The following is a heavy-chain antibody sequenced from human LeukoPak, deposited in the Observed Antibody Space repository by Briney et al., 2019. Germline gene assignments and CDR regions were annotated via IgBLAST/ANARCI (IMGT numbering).Heavy chain of an antibody. V-gene: IGHV4-39*01. CDR2: INYSGST. Sequence: SETLSLTCTVSGGSVSSTTYYWSWIRQPPGKGLEWIASINYSGSTYYNPSLKSRVTISVDTSENQFSLKLSSVTAADTAVYYCARRERDYYGMDVWGQGTTVTVSS. J-gene: IGHJ6*02. CDR3: ARRERDYYGMDV. CDR1: GGSVSSTTYY.